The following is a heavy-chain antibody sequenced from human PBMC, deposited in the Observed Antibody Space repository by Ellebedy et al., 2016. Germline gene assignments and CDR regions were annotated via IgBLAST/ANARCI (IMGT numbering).Heavy chain of an antibody. Sequence: GGSLRLXCAASGFTFSSYWMHWVRQVPGKGLVWVSRINPDGNITNYAASVKGRFTISRDNAKNTLFLQMNSLRGEDTGLYYCVIPAAVGIDWFDPWGQGTLVTVSS. CDR3: VIPAAVGIDWFDP. J-gene: IGHJ5*02. CDR1: GFTFSSYW. V-gene: IGHV3-74*01. CDR2: INPDGNIT. D-gene: IGHD2-2*01.